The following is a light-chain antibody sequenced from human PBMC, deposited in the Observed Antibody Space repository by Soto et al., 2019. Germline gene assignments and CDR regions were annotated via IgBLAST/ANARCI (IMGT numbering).Light chain of an antibody. J-gene: IGKJ5*01. CDR2: AAS. V-gene: IGKV1-39*01. CDR3: QQSYSTPPVT. CDR1: QSISSY. Sequence: DIQMTQSPSSLSSSVGYIVTITCRSIQSISSYLNWYHQKPGKAPKLLIYAASSLQSGVPSRFSGSGSGKDFTITISSLQPEDFANYYCQQSYSTPPVTFGQGTRMEIK.